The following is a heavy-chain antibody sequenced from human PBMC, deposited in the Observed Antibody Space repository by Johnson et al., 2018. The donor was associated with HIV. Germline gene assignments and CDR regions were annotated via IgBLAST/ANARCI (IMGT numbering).Heavy chain of an antibody. Sequence: VQLVESGGGLIQPGGSLRLSCAASGFTVSSNYMSWVRQAPGKGLEWVSIIYSGGSTYYADSVKGRFTISRDKSKNTLYLQMNSLRAEDTAVYYCALKQLVAMDDAFDIWGQGTMVTVSS. V-gene: IGHV3-53*01. J-gene: IGHJ3*02. CDR1: GFTVSSNY. CDR2: IYSGGST. D-gene: IGHD6-13*01. CDR3: ALKQLVAMDDAFDI.